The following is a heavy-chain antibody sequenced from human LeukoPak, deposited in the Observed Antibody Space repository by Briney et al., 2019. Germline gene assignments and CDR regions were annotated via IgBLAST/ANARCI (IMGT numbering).Heavy chain of an antibody. CDR2: IREERGQE. Sequence: PGGSLRLSCVASGLTVSNHWMSWVRQAPGKGLEWVANIREERGQEYYVDSVKGRFTISKNSAKNSLYLQMNTLRVEDTAMYYCARGLLEWPDDYWGQGTLVTVSS. V-gene: IGHV3-7*03. CDR1: GLTVSNHW. CDR3: ARGLLEWPDDY. D-gene: IGHD3-3*01. J-gene: IGHJ4*02.